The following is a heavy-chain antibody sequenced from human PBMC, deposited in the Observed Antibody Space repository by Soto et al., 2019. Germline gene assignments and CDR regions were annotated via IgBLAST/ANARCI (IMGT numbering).Heavy chain of an antibody. CDR3: ARGGHVVVVTAALDY. J-gene: IGHJ4*02. V-gene: IGHV1-46*01. CDR2: VNPSGGHT. CDR1: GDTFPDYY. Sequence: ASVKVSCKASGDTFPDYYIHWVRQAPGQGLEWMGTVNPSGGHTTYAQHFLGRVTMTRDTSTSTLYVELTSLTSDDTAIYYCARGGHVVVVTAALDYWGQGTLVNVSS. D-gene: IGHD2-21*02.